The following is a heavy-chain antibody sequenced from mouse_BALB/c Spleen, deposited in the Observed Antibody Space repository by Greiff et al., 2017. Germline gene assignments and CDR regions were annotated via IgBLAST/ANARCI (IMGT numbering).Heavy chain of an antibody. Sequence: EVKVEESGPGLVKPSQSLSLTCTVTGYSITSDYAWNWIRQFPGNKLEWMGYISYSGSTSYNPSLKSRISITRDTSKNQFFLQLNSVTTEDTATYYCARSALPRYYYAMDYWGQGTSVTVSS. D-gene: IGHD2-12*01. V-gene: IGHV3-2*02. CDR2: ISYSGST. CDR1: GYSITSDYA. J-gene: IGHJ4*01. CDR3: ARSALPRYYYAMDY.